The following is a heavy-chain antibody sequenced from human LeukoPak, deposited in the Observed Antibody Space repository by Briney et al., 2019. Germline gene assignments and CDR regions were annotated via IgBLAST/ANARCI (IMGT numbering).Heavy chain of an antibody. V-gene: IGHV4-34*01. CDR1: GGSFSGYY. Sequence: PSETLSLTCTVYGGSFSGYYWSWIRQPPGKGLEWIGEINHSGSTNYNPSLKSRVTISVDTSKNQFSLKLSSVTAADTAVYYCARRRSQAVFYYDSSGYYFDYWGQGTLVTVSS. D-gene: IGHD3-22*01. CDR2: INHSGST. CDR3: ARRRSQAVFYYDSSGYYFDY. J-gene: IGHJ4*02.